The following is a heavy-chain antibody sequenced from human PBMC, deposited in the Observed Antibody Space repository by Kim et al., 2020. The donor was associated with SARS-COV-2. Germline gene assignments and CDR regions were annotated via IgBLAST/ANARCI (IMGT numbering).Heavy chain of an antibody. CDR3: ATDPGRWGTWFDY. V-gene: IGHV1-24*01. D-gene: IGHD3-10*01. Sequence: YAQKFQGRVTMTEDTSTDTAYMELSSLRSEDTAVYYCATDPGRWGTWFDYWGQGTLVTVSS. J-gene: IGHJ4*02.